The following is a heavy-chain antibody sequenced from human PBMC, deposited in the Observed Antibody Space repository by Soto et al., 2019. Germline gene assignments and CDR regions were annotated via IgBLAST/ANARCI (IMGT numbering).Heavy chain of an antibody. Sequence: QVQLVQSGAEVKKPGASVKVSCKASGYTFTSYGISWVRQAPGQGLEWMGWISAYNGNTNYAQKLQGRVTMTTDTPSSTDDKALRSLRSDDTAVYYCARLPRGGQVPNYYYDGMDVWGQGTTVTVSS. CDR3: ARLPRGGQVPNYYYDGMDV. D-gene: IGHD5-12*01. CDR2: ISAYNGNT. V-gene: IGHV1-18*01. J-gene: IGHJ6*02. CDR1: GYTFTSYG.